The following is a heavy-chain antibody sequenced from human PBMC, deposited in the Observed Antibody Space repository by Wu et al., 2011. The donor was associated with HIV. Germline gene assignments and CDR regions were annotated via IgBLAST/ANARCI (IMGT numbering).Heavy chain of an antibody. J-gene: IGHJ5*02. CDR1: GGTFSSYA. Sequence: QVQLVQSGAEVKKPGSSVKVSCKASGGTFSSYAISWVRQAPGQGLEWMGRIIPIFGTANYAQKFQGRVTITADESTSTAYMELSSLRSEDTAVYYCARDRADGGNLILWFDPWGQGTLVTVSS. D-gene: IGHD4-23*01. CDR3: ARDRADGGNLILWFDP. CDR2: IIPIFGTA. V-gene: IGHV1-69*15.